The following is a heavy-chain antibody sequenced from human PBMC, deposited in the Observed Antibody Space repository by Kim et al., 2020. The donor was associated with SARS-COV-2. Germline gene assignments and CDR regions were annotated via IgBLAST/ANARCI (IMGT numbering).Heavy chain of an antibody. V-gene: IGHV4-59*01. CDR1: GGSISSYY. D-gene: IGHD2-2*03. Sequence: SETLSLTCTVPGGSISSYYWSWIRQPPGKGLEWIGYIYYSGSTNYNPSLKSRVTISVDTSKNQFSLKLSSVTAADTAGYYCARVNGYWLGWVDPWGQGTL. CDR2: IYYSGST. CDR3: ARVNGYWLGWVDP. J-gene: IGHJ5*02.